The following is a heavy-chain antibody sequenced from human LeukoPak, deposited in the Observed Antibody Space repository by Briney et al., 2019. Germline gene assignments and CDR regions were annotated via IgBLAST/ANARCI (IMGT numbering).Heavy chain of an antibody. CDR1: GGSFSSYY. D-gene: IGHD3-22*01. CDR2: INHSGST. V-gene: IGHV4-34*01. Sequence: SETLSLTCAVYGGSFSSYYWSWIRQPPGKGLEWIGEINHSGSTNYNPSLKSRVTISVDTSKNQFSLKLSSGTAADTAVYYCAREIGYYDSSGYYSGVLKYWGQGTLVTVSS. CDR3: AREIGYYDSSGYYSGVLKY. J-gene: IGHJ4*02.